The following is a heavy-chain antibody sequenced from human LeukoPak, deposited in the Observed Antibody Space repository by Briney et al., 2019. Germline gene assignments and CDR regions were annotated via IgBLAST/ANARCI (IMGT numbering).Heavy chain of an antibody. V-gene: IGHV3-11*01. CDR3: ARDDMLERPSFDI. CDR1: GFPFSDYY. Sequence: PGGSLRLSCAASGFPFSDYYMSWIRQTPGKGLEWISYIRYTATDIYYADSVKGRFTISRDNAKKSLYLQMNSLRADDTAIYYCARDDMLERPSFDIWGQGAMVTVSS. CDR2: IRYTATDI. D-gene: IGHD1-1*01. J-gene: IGHJ3*02.